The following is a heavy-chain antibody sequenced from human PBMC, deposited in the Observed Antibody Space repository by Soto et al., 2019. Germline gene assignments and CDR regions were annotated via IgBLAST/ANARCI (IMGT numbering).Heavy chain of an antibody. CDR2: ISGSGGST. V-gene: IGHV3-23*01. D-gene: IGHD3-22*01. Sequence: GGSLRLSCAASGFTFSSYAMSWVRQAPGKGLEWVSAISGSGGSTYYADSVKGRFTISRDNSKNTLYLQMNSLRAEDTAVFYWAKDQPAISHYYDSSGYYYYYYYGMDVWGQGTTVTVSS. CDR3: AKDQPAISHYYDSSGYYYYYYYGMDV. CDR1: GFTFSSYA. J-gene: IGHJ6*02.